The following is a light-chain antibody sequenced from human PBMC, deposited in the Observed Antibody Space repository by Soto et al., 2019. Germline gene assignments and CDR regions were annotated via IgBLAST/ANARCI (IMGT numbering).Light chain of an antibody. Sequence: EIVLTQSPAILSLSPGERATLSCRTNQTVSTYLAWYQHNTGQAPRLLIYSASKRATGIPARFSGSGSGTDFTLTISSLEPEDFAFYYCQQRDSWPLTFGGGTKVDIK. CDR2: SAS. J-gene: IGKJ4*01. CDR1: QTVSTY. V-gene: IGKV3-11*01. CDR3: QQRDSWPLT.